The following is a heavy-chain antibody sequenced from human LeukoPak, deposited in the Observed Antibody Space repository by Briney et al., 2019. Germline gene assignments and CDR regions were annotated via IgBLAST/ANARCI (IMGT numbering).Heavy chain of an antibody. D-gene: IGHD5-18*01. CDR1: GYTFTGYY. J-gene: IGHJ4*02. CDR3: ARVRGKRGYSYGYKDY. V-gene: IGHV1-2*02. CDR2: INPHSGGI. Sequence: ASVKVSCKASGYTFTGYYVHWVRQAPGQGLEWMGWINPHSGGINYAQNFQGRDTMTRDTSISTAYMELSRLRSDDTAVYYCARVRGKRGYSYGYKDYWGQGTLVTVSS.